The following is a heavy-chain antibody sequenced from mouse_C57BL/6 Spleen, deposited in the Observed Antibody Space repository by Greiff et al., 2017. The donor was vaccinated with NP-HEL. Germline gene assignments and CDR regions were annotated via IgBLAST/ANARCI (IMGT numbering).Heavy chain of an antibody. D-gene: IGHD2-3*01. CDR1: GYSITSGYD. Sequence: VQLQQSGPGMVKPSQSLSLTCTVTGYSITSGYDWHWIRHFPGNKLEWMGYISYSGSTNYNPSLKSRISITHDTSKNHFFLKLNSVTTEDTATYYCAREGIYDGYYAMDYWGQGTSVTVSS. J-gene: IGHJ4*01. CDR2: ISYSGST. V-gene: IGHV3-1*01. CDR3: AREGIYDGYYAMDY.